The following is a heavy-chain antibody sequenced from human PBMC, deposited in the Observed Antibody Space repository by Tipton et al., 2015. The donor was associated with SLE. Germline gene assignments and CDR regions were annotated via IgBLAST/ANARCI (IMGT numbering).Heavy chain of an antibody. CDR3: ARRIITRDDAFDI. D-gene: IGHD7-27*01. Sequence: TLSLTCTVSGGSVGNYYWSWIRQSPGKGLEWIGYIHYTGSTEYNPSLKSRVTISVDTSKNQFNLKLRSVTVVDTAMYYCARRIITRDDAFDIWGQGTMVTVSS. CDR1: GGSVGNYY. J-gene: IGHJ3*02. CDR2: IHYTGST. V-gene: IGHV4-59*02.